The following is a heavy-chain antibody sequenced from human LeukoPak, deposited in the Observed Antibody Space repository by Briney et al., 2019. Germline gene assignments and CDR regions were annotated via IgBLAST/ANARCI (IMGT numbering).Heavy chain of an antibody. D-gene: IGHD1-26*01. CDR2: IYYSGST. CDR1: GGSISSYY. CDR3: ARDAPSGSYVGVWFDP. J-gene: IGHJ5*02. V-gene: IGHV4-59*01. Sequence: SETLSLTCTVSGGSISSYYWSWIRQPPGKGLEWIGYIYYSGSTNYNPSLKSRVTISVDTSKNQFSLKLSSVTAADTAVYYCARDAPSGSYVGVWFDPWGQGTLVTVSS.